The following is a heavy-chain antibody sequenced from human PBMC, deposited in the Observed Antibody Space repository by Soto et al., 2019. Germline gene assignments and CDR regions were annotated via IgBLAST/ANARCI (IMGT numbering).Heavy chain of an antibody. D-gene: IGHD3-22*01. V-gene: IGHV1-46*01. J-gene: IGHJ6*02. CDR1: GYTFTSYY. CDR2: INPSGGST. CDR3: AREPLGDSSGYGYYYYGMDA. Sequence: ASVKVSCKASGYTFTSYYMHWVRQAPGQGLEWMGIINPSGGSTSYAQKFQGRVTMTRDTSTSTVYMELSSLRSEDTAVYYCAREPLGDSSGYGYYYYGMDAWGQGTTVTVSS.